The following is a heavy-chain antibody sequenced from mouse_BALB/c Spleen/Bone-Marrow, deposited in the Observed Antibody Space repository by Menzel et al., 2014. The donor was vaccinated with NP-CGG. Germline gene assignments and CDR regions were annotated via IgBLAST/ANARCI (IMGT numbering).Heavy chain of an antibody. D-gene: IGHD1-1*01. CDR3: ARFGYYGSPYAMDY. J-gene: IGHJ4*01. CDR2: INPDNDGT. CDR1: GYTFTSYV. Sequence: QLQESGPEVVKPGASVKMSCKASGYTFTSYVLHWVKRKPGQGLEWIGYINPDNDGTKYNEKFKGKATLTSGKSSXTAYMELSSLASEGSTVYYCARFGYYGSPYAMDYWGQGTSVTVSS. V-gene: IGHV1-14*01.